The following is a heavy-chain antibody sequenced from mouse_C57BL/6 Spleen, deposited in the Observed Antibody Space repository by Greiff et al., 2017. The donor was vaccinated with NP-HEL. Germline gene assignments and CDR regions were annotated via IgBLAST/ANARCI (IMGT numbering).Heavy chain of an antibody. J-gene: IGHJ3*01. CDR3: TRDQDYYGSSPWCAY. Sequence: EVQVVESGEGLVKPGGSLKLSCAASGFTFSSYAMSWVRQTPEKRLEWVAYISSGGDYIYYADTVKGRFTISRDNARNTLYLQMSSLKSVDTAMYYCTRDQDYYGSSPWCAYWGQGTLVTVSA. D-gene: IGHD1-1*01. CDR1: GFTFSSYA. V-gene: IGHV5-9-1*02. CDR2: ISSGGDYI.